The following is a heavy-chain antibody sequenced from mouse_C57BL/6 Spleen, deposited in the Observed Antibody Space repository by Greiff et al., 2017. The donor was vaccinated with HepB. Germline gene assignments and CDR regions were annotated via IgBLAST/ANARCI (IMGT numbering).Heavy chain of an antibody. CDR2: IYPGNSDT. J-gene: IGHJ3*01. V-gene: IGHV1-5*01. D-gene: IGHD6-1*01. CDR1: GYTFTSYW. Sequence: VQLQQSGTVLARPGASVKMSCKTSGYTFTSYWMHWVKQRPGQGLEWIGAIYPGNSDTSYNQKFKGKAKLTAVTSASTAYMELSSLTTEDSAVSYCTRGAAATGFAYWGQGTLVTVSA. CDR3: TRGAAATGFAY.